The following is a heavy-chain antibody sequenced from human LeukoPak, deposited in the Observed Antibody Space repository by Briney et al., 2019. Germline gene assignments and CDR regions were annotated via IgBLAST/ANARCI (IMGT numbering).Heavy chain of an antibody. D-gene: IGHD3-10*01. CDR2: IIPIFGTA. CDR3: ARSGVAGVTGGWGLDY. V-gene: IGHV1-69*05. CDR1: GGTFSSYA. Sequence: ASVKVSCKASGGTFSSYAISWVRQAPGQGLEWMGGIIPIFGTANYAQKFRGRVTMTTDTSTSTAYMELRSLRSDDTAVYYCARSGVAGVTGGWGLDYWGQGTLVTVSS. J-gene: IGHJ4*02.